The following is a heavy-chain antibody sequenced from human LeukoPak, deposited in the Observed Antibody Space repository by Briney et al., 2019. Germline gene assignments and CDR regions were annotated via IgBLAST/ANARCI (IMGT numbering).Heavy chain of an antibody. V-gene: IGHV3-30*04. CDR3: VRAPFGSGGYYFDY. Sequence: GGSLRLSCAAPGFSVSTFALHWVRQAPGKGLEWVGIISFDGGSQYYADSVKGRFTISRDNSKNTVYLQMNSLRADDTAVYYCVRAPFGSGGYYFDYWGQGTLVTVSS. CDR1: GFSVSTFA. J-gene: IGHJ4*02. CDR2: ISFDGGSQ. D-gene: IGHD2-15*01.